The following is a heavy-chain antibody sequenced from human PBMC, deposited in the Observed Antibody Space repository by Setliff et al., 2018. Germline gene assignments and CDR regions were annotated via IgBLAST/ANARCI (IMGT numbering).Heavy chain of an antibody. J-gene: IGHJ4*02. Sequence: PSETLSLTCTVSGGSISSYYWSWIRQPPGKGLEWIGYIYYSGSTNYNPSLKSRVTISVDTSKNQFSLKLSSVTAADTAVYYCARQPSSGSYYNPRPYYFDFWGQGTLVTVS. CDR2: IYYSGST. CDR1: GGSISSYY. D-gene: IGHD3-10*01. CDR3: ARQPSSGSYYNPRPYYFDF. V-gene: IGHV4-59*01.